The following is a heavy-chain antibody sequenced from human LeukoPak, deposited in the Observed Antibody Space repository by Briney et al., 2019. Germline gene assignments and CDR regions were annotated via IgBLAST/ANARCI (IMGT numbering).Heavy chain of an antibody. J-gene: IGHJ4*02. D-gene: IGHD2-2*01. CDR1: GFTFDDYA. Sequence: GGSLRLSCAASGFTFDDYAMHWVRQAPGKGLEWVSGISWNSGSMGYADSVKGRFTISRDNAKNSLYLQMNSLRAEDTAVYYCASVGCSTSCYSLDYWGQGTLVTVSS. V-gene: IGHV3-9*01. CDR3: ASVGCSTSCYSLDY. CDR2: ISWNSGSM.